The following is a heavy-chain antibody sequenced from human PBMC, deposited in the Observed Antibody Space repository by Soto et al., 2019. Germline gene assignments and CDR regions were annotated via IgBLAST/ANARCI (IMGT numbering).Heavy chain of an antibody. J-gene: IGHJ4*02. Sequence: QVQLVQSGAEVKKPGASVRISCRASGYSFTSTYVHWVRQAPGQGPERMGIINPAGGTTYYAQQFQGRLTTTSDTSTDTVFMDLNDLTSEDAAVYFCALKGVTYYDNWGQGTLLTVSS. D-gene: IGHD2-21*02. CDR3: ALKGVTYYDN. CDR2: INPAGGTT. CDR1: GYSFTSTY. V-gene: IGHV1-46*01.